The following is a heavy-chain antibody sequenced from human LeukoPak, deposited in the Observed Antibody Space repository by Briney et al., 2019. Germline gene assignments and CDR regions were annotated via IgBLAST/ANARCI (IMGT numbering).Heavy chain of an antibody. D-gene: IGHD3-10*01. CDR3: ARDQGGDFDY. Sequence: PGGSLRLPCAVCRFTFRNYEMNWVRQAPAKGLEGVSYISSSDDTIYYADSVKGRFTIYRDNAKNSLYLQMNSLRAEDTAVYYCARDQGGDFDYWGQGTLVTVSS. CDR1: RFTFRNYE. V-gene: IGHV3-48*03. J-gene: IGHJ4*02. CDR2: ISSSDDTI.